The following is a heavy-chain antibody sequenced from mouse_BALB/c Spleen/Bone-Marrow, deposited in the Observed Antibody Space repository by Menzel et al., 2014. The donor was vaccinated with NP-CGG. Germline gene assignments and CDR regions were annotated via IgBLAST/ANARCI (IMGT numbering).Heavy chain of an antibody. CDR1: GYVFSSSW. D-gene: IGHD1-1*01. CDR3: ARTYGSSFFAY. J-gene: IGHJ3*01. V-gene: IGHV1-82*01. CDR2: IYPGDGDT. Sequence: VKPMESGPELVKSGASVKISCKASGYVFSSSWMNWVKQRPGQGLEWIGRIYPGDGDTNYNGKFKGKATLTADKSSSTAYMQLSNLTSVDSAVYFCARTYGSSFFAYWGQGTLVTVSA.